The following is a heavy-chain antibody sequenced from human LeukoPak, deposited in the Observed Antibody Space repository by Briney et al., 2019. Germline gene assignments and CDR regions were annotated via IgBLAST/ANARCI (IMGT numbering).Heavy chain of an antibody. CDR3: ARGVDCSGGSCYPNFDY. CDR2: INPSGGST. CDR1: GYTFTSYY. D-gene: IGHD2-15*01. Sequence: ASVKVSCKASGYTFTSYYMHWVRPAPGQGLEWMGIINPSGGSTSYAQKFQGRVTMTRDTSTSTVYMELSSLRSGDTAVYYCARGVDCSGGSCYPNFDYWGQGTLVTVSS. J-gene: IGHJ4*02. V-gene: IGHV1-46*01.